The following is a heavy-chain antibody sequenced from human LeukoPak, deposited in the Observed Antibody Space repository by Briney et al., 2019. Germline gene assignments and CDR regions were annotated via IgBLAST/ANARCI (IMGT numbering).Heavy chain of an antibody. V-gene: IGHV1-18*01. CDR2: IRTYNVNS. CDR1: GYTFTHYG. D-gene: IGHD6-19*01. Sequence: ALVNVPCKASGYTFTHYGISLVRQAPGQGLERIGGIRTYNVNSNYPQKLQDRVTMTTDTSTTTGYMDLRSLRADDTAVYYCARAGGWAREDYKGDAFAIWGQGRMVTVSS. CDR3: ARAGGWAREDYKGDAFAI. J-gene: IGHJ3*02.